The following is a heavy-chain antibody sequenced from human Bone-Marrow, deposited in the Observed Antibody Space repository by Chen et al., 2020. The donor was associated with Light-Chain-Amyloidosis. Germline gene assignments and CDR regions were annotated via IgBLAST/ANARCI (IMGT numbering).Heavy chain of an antibody. D-gene: IGHD7-27*01. V-gene: IGHV3-23*04. Sequence: EVQLVESGGGLVQPGGSLRLSCAASGFTFSSYAMHWVRQAPGKGLEWVSTISGSGGTTYYADSVKGRFTISRDNSKNTLYLQMNSLRAEDTAVYYCAKYVETGVGGRGYFDYWGQGTLVTVSS. J-gene: IGHJ4*02. CDR1: GFTFSSYA. CDR3: AKYVETGVGGRGYFDY. CDR2: ISGSGGTT.